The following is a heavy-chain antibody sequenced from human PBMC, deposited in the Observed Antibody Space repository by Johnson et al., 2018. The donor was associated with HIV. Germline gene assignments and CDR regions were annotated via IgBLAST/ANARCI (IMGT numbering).Heavy chain of an antibody. CDR1: GFSFIDYA. CDR3: AREGRLGSYLGGVAFDI. J-gene: IGHJ3*02. D-gene: IGHD1-26*01. V-gene: IGHV3-23*04. Sequence: VQLVESGGGLVRPGGSLRLSCVASGFSFIDYAMIWVRQAPGKGLEWVSFISGGEDDTYYADSVKGRFTISRDNSKNTLYLQMNSLRAEDTAVYYCAREGRLGSYLGGVAFDIWGQGTMVTVSS. CDR2: ISGGEDDT.